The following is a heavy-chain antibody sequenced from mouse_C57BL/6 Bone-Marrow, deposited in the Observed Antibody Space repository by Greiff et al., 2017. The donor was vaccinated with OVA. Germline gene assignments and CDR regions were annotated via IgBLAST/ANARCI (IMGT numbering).Heavy chain of an antibody. CDR2: IRSKSNNYAT. D-gene: IGHD1-1*01. CDR1: GFSFNTYA. Sequence: EVKLVESGGGLVQPKGSLKLSCAASGFSFNTYAMNWVRQAPGKGLEWVARIRSKSNNYATYYADSVKDRFTISRDDSESMLYLQMNNLKTEDTAMYYCVRGEGYYYGSRGFAYWGQGTLVTVSA. V-gene: IGHV10-1*01. J-gene: IGHJ3*01. CDR3: VRGEGYYYGSRGFAY.